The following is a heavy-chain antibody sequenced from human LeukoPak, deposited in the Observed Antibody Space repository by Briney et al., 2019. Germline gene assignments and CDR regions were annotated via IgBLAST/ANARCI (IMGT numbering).Heavy chain of an antibody. D-gene: IGHD5-12*01. CDR2: IYYSGST. V-gene: IGHV4-31*03. CDR1: GGSISSGGYY. Sequence: PSETLSLTCTVSGGSISSGGYYWSWIRQHPGKGLERIGYIYYSGSTYYNPSLKSRVTISVDTSKNQFSLKLSSVTAADTAVYYCARDNGYDPYYYYGMDVWGKGTTVTVSS. J-gene: IGHJ6*04. CDR3: ARDNGYDPYYYYGMDV.